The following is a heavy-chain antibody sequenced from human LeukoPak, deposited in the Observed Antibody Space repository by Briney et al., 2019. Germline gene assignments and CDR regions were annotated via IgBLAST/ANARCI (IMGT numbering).Heavy chain of an antibody. Sequence: GGSLRLSCAASGFTFSSYWMSWVREATGKGLEWVAIIKQDGTEKYYVDSVKGRFTISRDNAKNSLYVQMSSLRAEDAAVYYCARGVGATHFDYWGQGTLVTVSS. CDR2: IKQDGTEK. D-gene: IGHD1-26*01. J-gene: IGHJ4*02. CDR1: GFTFSSYW. CDR3: ARGVGATHFDY. V-gene: IGHV3-7*04.